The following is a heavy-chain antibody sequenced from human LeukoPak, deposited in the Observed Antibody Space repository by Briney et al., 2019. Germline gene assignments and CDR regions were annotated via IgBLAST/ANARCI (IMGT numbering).Heavy chain of an antibody. CDR1: GFTFSSYA. CDR2: ISGSGGST. Sequence: GGSLRLSCAASGFTFSSYAMSWVRQAPGKGLEWVSAISGSGGSTYYADSVKGRFTISRDNSKNTLYLQMNSLRAEDTAVYYCAKRALLGFGELYYLDYWGQGTLVTVSS. J-gene: IGHJ4*02. D-gene: IGHD3-10*01. V-gene: IGHV3-23*01. CDR3: AKRALLGFGELYYLDY.